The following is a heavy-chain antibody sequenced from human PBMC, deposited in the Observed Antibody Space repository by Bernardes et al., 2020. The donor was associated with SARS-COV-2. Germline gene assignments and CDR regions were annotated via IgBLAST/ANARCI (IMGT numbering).Heavy chain of an antibody. Sequence: ASVKVSCKVSGYTLTELSMHWVRQAPGKGLAWMGGFDPEDGETIYAQKFQGRVTMTEDTSTDTAYMELSSLRYEDTAVYYCSTTSPHYDSSGYSNWFDPWGQGTLVTVSS. D-gene: IGHD3-22*01. CDR3: STTSPHYDSSGYSNWFDP. V-gene: IGHV1-24*01. J-gene: IGHJ5*02. CDR1: GYTLTELS. CDR2: FDPEDGET.